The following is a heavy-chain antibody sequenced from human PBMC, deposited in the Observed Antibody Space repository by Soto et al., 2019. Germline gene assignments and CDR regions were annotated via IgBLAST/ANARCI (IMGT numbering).Heavy chain of an antibody. J-gene: IGHJ6*02. D-gene: IGHD3-22*01. V-gene: IGHV3-7*04. CDR1: GFTFSSYW. Sequence: PGGSLRLSCASSGFTFSSYWMSWVRQAPGKGLEWVANIKQDGSEKYYVDSVKGRFTISRDNAKNSLYLQMNSLRAEDTAVYYCARFCYDSSGYLPSPYYYYYGMDVWGQGTTVTVSS. CDR3: ARFCYDSSGYLPSPYYYYYGMDV. CDR2: IKQDGSEK.